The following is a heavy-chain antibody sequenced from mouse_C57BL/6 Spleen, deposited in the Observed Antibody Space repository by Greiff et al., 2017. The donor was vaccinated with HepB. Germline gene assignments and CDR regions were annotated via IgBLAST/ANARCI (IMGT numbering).Heavy chain of an antibody. V-gene: IGHV5-4*01. Sequence: EVKVVESGGGLVKPGGSLKLSCAASGFTFSSYAMSWVRQTPEKRLEWVATISDGGSYTYYPDNVKGRFTISRDNAKNNLYLQMSHLKSEDTAMYYCAREKYGSSYPVYFDYWGQGTTLTVSS. CDR1: GFTFSSYA. CDR2: ISDGGSYT. J-gene: IGHJ2*01. D-gene: IGHD1-1*01. CDR3: AREKYGSSYPVYFDY.